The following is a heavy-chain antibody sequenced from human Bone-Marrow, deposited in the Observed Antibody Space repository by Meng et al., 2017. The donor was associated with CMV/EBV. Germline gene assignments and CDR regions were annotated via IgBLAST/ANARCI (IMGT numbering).Heavy chain of an antibody. CDR1: GFTFSSYW. CDR3: AKDMEDYSLGY. CDR2: INSDGSST. V-gene: IGHV3-74*01. Sequence: GESLKISCAASGFTFSSYWMHWVRQAPGKGLVWVSRINSDGSSTSYADSVKGRFTISRDNAKNTLYLQMNSLRTEDTALYYCAKDMEDYSLGYWGQGTLVTVSS. D-gene: IGHD4-11*01. J-gene: IGHJ4*02.